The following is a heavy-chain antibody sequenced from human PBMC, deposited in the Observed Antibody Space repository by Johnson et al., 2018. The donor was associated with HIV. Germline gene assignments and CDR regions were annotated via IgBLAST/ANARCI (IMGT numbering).Heavy chain of an antibody. V-gene: IGHV3-66*02. J-gene: IGHJ3*02. D-gene: IGHD2/OR15-2a*01. Sequence: EVQLVESGGGLVQPGGSLRLSCAASGFTVSSNYMSWVRQAPGKGLEWVSGINWNGGSTGYADSVKGRFTISSDNSKNTLSRQMYSRSAEDTAFYYCAKDLSYPKTRAFDSWGQGTSVTVSS. CDR1: GFTVSSNY. CDR3: AKDLSYPKTRAFDS. CDR2: INWNGGST.